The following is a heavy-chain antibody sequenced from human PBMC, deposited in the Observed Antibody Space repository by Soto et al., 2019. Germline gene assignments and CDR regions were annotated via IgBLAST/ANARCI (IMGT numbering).Heavy chain of an antibody. CDR1: GGSFSGYY. V-gene: IGHV3-49*03. D-gene: IGHD5-12*01. CDR3: TRGSYSAYETSPLSFDF. J-gene: IGHJ4*02. Sequence: LSLTCAVYGGSFSGYYWSWIRQPPGKGLEWIGTTEYAASVRGRFTISRDDSQRIVYLQMDSLQSEDTAVYYCTRGSYSAYETSPLSFDFWGLGTLVTVSS. CDR2: GTT.